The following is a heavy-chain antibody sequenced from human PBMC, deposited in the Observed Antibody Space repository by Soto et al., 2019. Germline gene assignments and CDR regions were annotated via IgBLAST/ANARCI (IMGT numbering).Heavy chain of an antibody. D-gene: IGHD3-9*01. CDR1: GFTFSTYW. CDR2: IKQDGSEK. CDR3: ARGARGDILTGYYNNY. V-gene: IGHV3-7*03. Sequence: VGSLRLSCVASGFTFSTYWMSWVRQAPGKGLEWVANIKQDGSEKYYVDSVKGRFTISRDNAKNSLYLQMNSLRAEDTAVYYCARGARGDILTGYYNNYWGQGTLVTVSS. J-gene: IGHJ4*02.